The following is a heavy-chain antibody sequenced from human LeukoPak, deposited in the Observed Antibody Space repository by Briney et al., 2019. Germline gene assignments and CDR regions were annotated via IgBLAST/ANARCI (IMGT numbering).Heavy chain of an antibody. CDR3: AGGRLYSSSWYFLTVTTFDY. CDR2: INPSGST. V-gene: IGHV4-34*01. CDR1: GGSFSGYY. Sequence: SETLSLTCAVYGGSFSGYYWRWIRQPPGKGLEWIGAINPSGSTYYNPSLKSRVTISVDTYKNKFSLKLSSVTAADTAVYYCAGGRLYSSSWYFLTVTTFDYWGQGTLVTVSS. J-gene: IGHJ4*02. D-gene: IGHD6-13*01.